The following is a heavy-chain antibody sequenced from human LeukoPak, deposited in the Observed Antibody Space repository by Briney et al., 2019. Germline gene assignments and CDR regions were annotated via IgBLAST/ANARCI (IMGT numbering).Heavy chain of an antibody. Sequence: GGSLRLSCAASGFTFSSYWMSWVRQAPGKGLEWVANIKQDGSEKYYVDSVKGRFTISRDNAKNSLYLQMNSLRAEDTAVYYCARGIHTYYYDSSGYYYVYFDYWGQGTLVTVSS. V-gene: IGHV3-7*01. CDR3: ARGIHTYYYDSSGYYYVYFDY. CDR1: GFTFSSYW. J-gene: IGHJ4*02. CDR2: IKQDGSEK. D-gene: IGHD3-22*01.